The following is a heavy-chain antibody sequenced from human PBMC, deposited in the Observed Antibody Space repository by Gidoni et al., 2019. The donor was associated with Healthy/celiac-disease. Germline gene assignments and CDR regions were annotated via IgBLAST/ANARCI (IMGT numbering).Heavy chain of an antibody. J-gene: IGHJ5*02. V-gene: IGHV2-5*02. CDR2: IYWDDDK. Sequence: QITLKESGPTLVKPTQTLTLTCTFSGFSLSTSGVGVGWIRQPPGKALEWLALIYWDDDKRYSPSLKSRLTITKDTSKNQVVLTMTNMDPVDTATYYCAHKGSGSIMVRGNWFDPWGQGTLVTVSS. CDR1: GFSLSTSGVG. CDR3: AHKGSGSIMVRGNWFDP. D-gene: IGHD3-10*01.